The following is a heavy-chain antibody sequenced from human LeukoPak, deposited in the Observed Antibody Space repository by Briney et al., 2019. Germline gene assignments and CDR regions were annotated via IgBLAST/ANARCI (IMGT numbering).Heavy chain of an antibody. CDR1: GYTFTGYY. CDR3: ARDSHRPITIFGVVITPLLHMDV. D-gene: IGHD3-3*01. J-gene: IGHJ6*03. V-gene: IGHV1-2*02. CDR2: INPNSGGT. Sequence: ASVKVSCKASGYTFTGYYMHWVRQAPGQGLEWMGWINPNSGGTNYAQKFQGRVTMTRDTSISTAYMELSRLRSDDTAVYYCARDSHRPITIFGVVITPLLHMDVWGKGTTVTVSS.